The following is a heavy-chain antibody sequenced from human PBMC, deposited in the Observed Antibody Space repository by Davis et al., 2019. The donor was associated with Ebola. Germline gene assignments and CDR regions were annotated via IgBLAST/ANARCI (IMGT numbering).Heavy chain of an antibody. V-gene: IGHV1-8*01. D-gene: IGHD3-3*01. J-gene: IGHJ6*04. Sequence: ASVKVSCKASGYTFTSYDINWVRQATGQGLEWMGWMNPNSGNTGYAQKFQGRVTMTRNTSISTAYMELSSLRSEDTAVYYCARKRAYVEWLFDGMDVWGKGTTVTVSS. CDR1: GYTFTSYD. CDR3: ARKRAYVEWLFDGMDV. CDR2: MNPNSGNT.